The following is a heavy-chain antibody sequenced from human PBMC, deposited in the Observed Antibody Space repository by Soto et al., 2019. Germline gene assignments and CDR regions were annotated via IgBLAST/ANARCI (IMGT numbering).Heavy chain of an antibody. D-gene: IGHD3-3*01. Sequence: PSETLSLTCSVSGGSISINYLSWIRQPPGKGLEWIGYIYYSGSTTYNPSLKSRVTISADTSKNQFSLKLTSVTAADTAVYYCARDAGGPYNFWGQGTLVTVSS. CDR2: IYYSGST. V-gene: IGHV4-59*01. J-gene: IGHJ4*02. CDR3: ARDAGGPYNF. CDR1: GGSISINY.